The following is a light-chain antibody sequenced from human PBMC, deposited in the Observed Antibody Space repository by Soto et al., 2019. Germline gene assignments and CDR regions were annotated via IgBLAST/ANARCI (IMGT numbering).Light chain of an antibody. CDR3: SSYTSISTVV. CDR2: NVS. V-gene: IGLV2-14*01. J-gene: IGLJ2*01. Sequence: QSALTQPASVSGSPGQSITISCIGTSSDVGGYNYVSWYQQHPDKAPKLVIYNVSNRPSGVSDRCSGSKSGNTASLIISWLQAEDEADYYCSSYTSISTVVFVGGTKLTVL. CDR1: SSDVGGYNY.